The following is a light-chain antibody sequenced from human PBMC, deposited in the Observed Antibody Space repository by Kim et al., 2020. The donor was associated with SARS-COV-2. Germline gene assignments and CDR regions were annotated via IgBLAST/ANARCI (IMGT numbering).Light chain of an antibody. CDR2: GAS. CDR1: QSVSDNY. J-gene: IGKJ2*02. V-gene: IGKV3-20*01. Sequence: EIVLTQSLGTLSLSPGERATLSCRASQSVSDNYLAWYQQKPGQAPRLLIFGASSRATGIPDRFSGSGSGTDFTLTISRLEPEDFAVYYCQQYDTSPSCTFGQGTKLEI. CDR3: QQYDTSPSCT.